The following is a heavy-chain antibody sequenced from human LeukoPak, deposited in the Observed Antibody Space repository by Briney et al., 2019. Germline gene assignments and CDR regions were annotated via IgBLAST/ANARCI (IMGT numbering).Heavy chain of an antibody. Sequence: KPSETLSLTCTVSGGSITSSSYYWGWVRQPPGKGLEWIGSIYYSGDMHYNPSLKSRVTFSLDTSKNQYSLRLSSVTAADTAVYYCAVDFGSHRIVYWGQGSLVTVSS. CDR1: GGSITSSSYY. D-gene: IGHD3-3*01. CDR3: AVDFGSHRIVY. CDR2: IYYSGDM. V-gene: IGHV4-39*01. J-gene: IGHJ4*01.